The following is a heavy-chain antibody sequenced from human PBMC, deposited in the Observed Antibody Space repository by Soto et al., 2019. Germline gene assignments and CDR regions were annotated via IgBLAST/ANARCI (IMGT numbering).Heavy chain of an antibody. CDR1: GFTFSSYA. V-gene: IGHV3-23*01. D-gene: IGHD1-1*01. J-gene: IGHJ4*02. CDR2: ISGSGGST. CDR3: AKDLGMTGQLETPH. Sequence: GGSLRLSXAASGFTFSSYAMSWVRQAPGKGLEWVSAISGSGGSTYYADSVKGRFTISRDNSKNTLYLQMNSLRAEDTAVYYCAKDLGMTGQLETPHWGQGTLVTVSS.